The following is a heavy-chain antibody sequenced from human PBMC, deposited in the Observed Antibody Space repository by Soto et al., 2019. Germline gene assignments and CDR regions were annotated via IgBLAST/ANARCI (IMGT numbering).Heavy chain of an antibody. D-gene: IGHD6-19*01. J-gene: IGHJ4*02. CDR1: GGSISSYY. V-gene: IGHV4-59*08. CDR2: IYYSGST. CDR3: ARSEAVAGTVDY. Sequence: SETLSLTCTVSGGSISSYYWSWIRQPPGKGLEWIGYIYYSGSTNYNPSLKSRVTISVDTSKNQFSLKLSSVTTADTAVYYCARSEAVAGTVDYWGQGTLVTVSS.